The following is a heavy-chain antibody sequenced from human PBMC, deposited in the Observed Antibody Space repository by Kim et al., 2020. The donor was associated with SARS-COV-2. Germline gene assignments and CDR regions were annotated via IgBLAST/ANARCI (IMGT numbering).Heavy chain of an antibody. J-gene: IGHJ4*02. CDR2: IWYDGSNK. Sequence: GGSLRLSCAASGFTFSSYAMHWVRQAPGKGLEWVAVIWYDGSNKYYADSVKGRFTISRDNSENTLYLQMNSLRAEDTAVYYCAKGMAVYCSGGSCLLFDYWGQGTLVTVSS. CDR1: GFTFSSYA. D-gene: IGHD2-15*01. CDR3: AKGMAVYCSGGSCLLFDY. V-gene: IGHV3-33*06.